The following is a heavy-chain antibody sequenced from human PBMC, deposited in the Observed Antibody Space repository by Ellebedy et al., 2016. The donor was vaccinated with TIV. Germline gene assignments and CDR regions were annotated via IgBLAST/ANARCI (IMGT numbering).Heavy chain of an antibody. CDR2: ITGDERTT. CDR3: AGGSVVGSTRGLDV. D-gene: IGHD5/OR15-5a*01. J-gene: IGHJ6*02. CDR1: GFTFNSYN. Sequence: GESLKISXAASGFTFNSYNMNWVRQAPGKGLVWVSHITGDERTTNYADSVKGRFTISRDNAKSTLYLQMSSLRAEDTAVYYCAGGSVVGSTRGLDVWGQGTSVTVSS. V-gene: IGHV3-74*01.